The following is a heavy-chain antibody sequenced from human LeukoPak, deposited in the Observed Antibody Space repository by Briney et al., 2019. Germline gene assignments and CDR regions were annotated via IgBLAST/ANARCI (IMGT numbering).Heavy chain of an antibody. V-gene: IGHV3-23*01. CDR1: GFTFSNYA. Sequence: KSGGPLRLSCAASGFTFSNYAMNWVRQAPGKGLERVSGISGSGGSTYYADSVKGRFTISRDNSKNTLYLQMISLRAEDTAVYYCAKDRYSNYGNWFDPWGQGTLVTVFS. CDR3: AKDRYSNYGNWFDP. D-gene: IGHD4-11*01. J-gene: IGHJ5*02. CDR2: ISGSGGST.